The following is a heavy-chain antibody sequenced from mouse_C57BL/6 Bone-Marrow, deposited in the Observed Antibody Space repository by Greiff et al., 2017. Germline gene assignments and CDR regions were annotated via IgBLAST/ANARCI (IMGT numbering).Heavy chain of an antibody. CDR3: ARRLTGTRGDY. D-gene: IGHD4-1*01. CDR1: GYTFTSYT. CDR2: INPSSGYT. V-gene: IGHV1-4*01. J-gene: IGHJ2*01. Sequence: VQLQQSGAELARPGASVKMSCKASGYTFTSYTMHWVKQRPGQGLEWIGYINPSSGYTKYNQKVKDKATLTAYKSSSTAYMQLISLTTEDTADYYCARRLTGTRGDYCGQGTTLTVSS.